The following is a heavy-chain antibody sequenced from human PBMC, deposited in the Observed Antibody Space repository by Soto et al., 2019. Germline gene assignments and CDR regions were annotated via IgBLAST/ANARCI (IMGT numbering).Heavy chain of an antibody. CDR2: IYYTGSS. V-gene: IGHV4-31*03. CDR1: GDSIDSGGSY. CDR3: ARERQLGPSSGRLDF. Sequence: SETQSLTCSGSGDSIDSGGSYWGWIRQHPGKGLEWIGYIYYTGSSYYNPSLKSRRTLSLDTSNNQFSLQLRSVTAADTAVYYCARERQLGPSSGRLDFWGLGTLVTVSS. J-gene: IGHJ4*02. D-gene: IGHD6-6*01.